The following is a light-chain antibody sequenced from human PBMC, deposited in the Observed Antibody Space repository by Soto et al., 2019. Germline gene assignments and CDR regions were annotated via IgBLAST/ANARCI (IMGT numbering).Light chain of an antibody. J-gene: IGKJ4*01. CDR3: QQVDSYPLT. Sequence: DIQLTQSPSFLSASVVDRVTITFRASQDISNFLAWFQQKPGRAPKLLIYAVFTLQSGVPSRFSGSGSGAEFTLTISSLQPEDFATYYCQQVDSYPLTFGGGTKVDIK. CDR1: QDISNF. CDR2: AVF. V-gene: IGKV1-9*01.